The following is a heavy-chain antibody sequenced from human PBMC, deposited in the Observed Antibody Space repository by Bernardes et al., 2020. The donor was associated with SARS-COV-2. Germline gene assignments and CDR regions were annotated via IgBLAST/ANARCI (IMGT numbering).Heavy chain of an antibody. CDR1: GGSISSGDYY. V-gene: IGHV4-30-4*01. CDR2: IYYTGST. D-gene: IGHD3-3*01. Sequence: SETLSLTCTVSGGSISSGDYYWSWIRQPPGKGLEWIGYIYYTGSTYYNPSLKSRVTISEDTSKTQFSLNLTSVTAADTAVYYCARAGVVMYGLDVWGQGTTVTVSS. CDR3: ARAGVVMYGLDV. J-gene: IGHJ6*02.